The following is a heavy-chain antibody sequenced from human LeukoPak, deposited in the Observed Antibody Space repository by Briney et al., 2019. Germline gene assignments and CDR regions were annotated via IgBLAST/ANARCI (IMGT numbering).Heavy chain of an antibody. V-gene: IGHV3-23*01. CDR3: AKHWAR. CDR1: GFTFTSYD. D-gene: IGHD7-27*01. Sequence: GGSLRLSCAASGFTFTSYDMSWVRQAPGKGLEWVSTISTSGGRTYYADSVKGRFTISRDNSKSTLHLQMNSPRVEDTAVYYCAKHWARWGQGTLVTVSS. CDR2: ISTSGGRT. J-gene: IGHJ4*02.